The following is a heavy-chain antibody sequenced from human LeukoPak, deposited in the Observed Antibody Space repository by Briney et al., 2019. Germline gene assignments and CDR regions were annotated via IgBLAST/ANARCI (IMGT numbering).Heavy chain of an antibody. CDR3: ARNNWFGEFENWFDP. D-gene: IGHD3-10*01. Sequence: GGSLRLSCAASGFTFSNRGMNWVRQAPGKGPEWVSSISSSSSYIYYADSMKGRFTISRDNAKNSLYLQMNSLRAEDTAVYYCARNNWFGEFENWFDPWGQGTLVTVSS. V-gene: IGHV3-21*01. CDR1: GFTFSNRG. J-gene: IGHJ5*02. CDR2: ISSSSSYI.